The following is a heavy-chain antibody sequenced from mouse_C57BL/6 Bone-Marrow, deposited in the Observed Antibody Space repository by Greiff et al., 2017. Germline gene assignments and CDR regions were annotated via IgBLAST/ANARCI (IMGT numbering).Heavy chain of an antibody. CDR3: ARYYYGSLYWYFDV. CDR2: ISYSGST. V-gene: IGHV3-8*01. Sequence: EVMLVESGPGLAKPSQTLSLTCSVTGYSITSAYWNWIRKFPGHKLEYMGYISYSGSTYYTPSLKSRISITRDTSKNQYYLQLNSVTTEDTATYYCARYYYGSLYWYFDVWGTGTTVTVSS. J-gene: IGHJ1*03. D-gene: IGHD1-1*01. CDR1: GYSITSAY.